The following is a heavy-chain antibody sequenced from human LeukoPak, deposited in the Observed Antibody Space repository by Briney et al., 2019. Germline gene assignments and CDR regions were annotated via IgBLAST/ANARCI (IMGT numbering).Heavy chain of an antibody. V-gene: IGHV4-59*08. CDR3: ARHLTGTINSFDP. CDR2: VYYSGSS. CDR1: GGSLSIHY. Sequence: SETLSLTCTVSGGSLSIHYWTWLRQPPGKGLEWIGSVYYSGSSNYNPSLKSRVTILVDTSMSQFSLKLTSVTAADTAMYYCARHLTGTINSFDPWGQGTLVTVSS. D-gene: IGHD1-7*01. J-gene: IGHJ5*02.